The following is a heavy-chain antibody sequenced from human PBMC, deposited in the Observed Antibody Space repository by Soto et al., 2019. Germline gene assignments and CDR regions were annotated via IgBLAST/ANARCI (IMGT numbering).Heavy chain of an antibody. Sequence: QVQLVQSGDELQKPGASVKVSCKASDYTFNSYGISWVRKAPGQGLEWMGWLSGDNGDIKYAQKFQGRVTMTTDISTSTVYMELRSLSSDDTAVYFCAGSRGFGFDFWGQGTLVTVSS. CDR3: AGSRGFGFDF. CDR2: LSGDNGDI. CDR1: DYTFNSYG. D-gene: IGHD2-15*01. V-gene: IGHV1-18*01. J-gene: IGHJ4*02.